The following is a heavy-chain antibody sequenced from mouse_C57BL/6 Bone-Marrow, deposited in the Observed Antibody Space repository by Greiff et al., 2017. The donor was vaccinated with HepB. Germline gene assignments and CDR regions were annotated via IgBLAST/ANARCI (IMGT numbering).Heavy chain of an antibody. CDR2: IDPDNGDT. Sequence: VQLQESGAELVRPGASVTLSCKASGYTFTDYEMHWVKQTPVQGLEWIGAIDPDNGDTNYNHKFKGKATLTADKSSSTAYMELSSLTSEDSAVYYCTRGLYRNYFDVWGTGTTLTVSS. CDR1: GYTFTDYE. D-gene: IGHD1-1*01. CDR3: TRGLYRNYFDV. V-gene: IGHV1-15*01. J-gene: IGHJ1*03.